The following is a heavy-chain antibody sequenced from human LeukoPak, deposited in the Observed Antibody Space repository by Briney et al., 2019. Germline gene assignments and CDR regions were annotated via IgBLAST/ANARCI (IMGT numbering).Heavy chain of an antibody. CDR1: GFTFSSYS. CDR3: ARDRVQLCLTGYYYYYRDV. J-gene: IGHJ6*03. Sequence: PGGSLRLSCAASGFTFSSYSMNWVRQAPGKGLEWVSSISSSSSYIYYADSVKGRFTISRDNAKNSLYLQMNSLRAEDTAVYYCARDRVQLCLTGYYYYYRDVWGKGTTVTIPS. V-gene: IGHV3-21*01. CDR2: ISSSSSYI. D-gene: IGHD5-18*01.